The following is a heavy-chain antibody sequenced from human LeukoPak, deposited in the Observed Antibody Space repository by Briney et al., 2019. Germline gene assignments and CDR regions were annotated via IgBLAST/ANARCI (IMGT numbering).Heavy chain of an antibody. J-gene: IGHJ4*02. CDR3: ARDRRYCSSTSCYYFDY. CDR2: ISSSGSTI. V-gene: IGHV3-11*01. Sequence: PGGSLRLSCAASGFTFSDYYMSWIRQAPGKGLEWVSCISSSGSTIYYADSVKGRFTISRDNAKNSLYLQMNSLRAEDTAVYYCARDRRYCSSTSCYYFDYWGQGTLVTVSS. CDR1: GFTFSDYY. D-gene: IGHD2-2*01.